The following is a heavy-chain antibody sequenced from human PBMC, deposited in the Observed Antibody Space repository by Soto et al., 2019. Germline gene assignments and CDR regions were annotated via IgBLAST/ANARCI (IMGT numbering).Heavy chain of an antibody. D-gene: IGHD6-19*01. Sequence: ASVKVSCKASGCTFSSYAISWVRQAPGQGLEWMGGIIPIFGTANYAQKFQGRVTITADGSTSTAYMELSSLRSEDTAVYYCARDLLGGSPYSSSPRYYYYYYGMDVWGQGTTVTVSS. CDR3: ARDLLGGSPYSSSPRYYYYYYGMDV. CDR1: GCTFSSYA. J-gene: IGHJ6*02. V-gene: IGHV1-69*13. CDR2: IIPIFGTA.